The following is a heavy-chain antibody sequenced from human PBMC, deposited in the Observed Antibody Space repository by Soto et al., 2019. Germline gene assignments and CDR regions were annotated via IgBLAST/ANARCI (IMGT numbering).Heavy chain of an antibody. D-gene: IGHD2-15*01. V-gene: IGHV4-31*03. CDR2: VSSSGNS. Sequence: QVHLQESGPGLVKPSQTLSLTCTVSGDSISSATHYWNWIRQHPGKGLEWIGYVSSSGNSYYSPSLKSRFFMSVDTSKNLFSLKLSSVTAADTAIYYCVVRLTSINTSFDSWGQGTQVTVSS. CDR3: VVRLTSINTSFDS. J-gene: IGHJ4*02. CDR1: GDSISSATHY.